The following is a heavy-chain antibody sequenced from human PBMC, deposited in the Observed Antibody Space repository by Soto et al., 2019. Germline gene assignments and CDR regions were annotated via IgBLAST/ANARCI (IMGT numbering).Heavy chain of an antibody. CDR2: ISTYNANT. CDR1: GYIFSNYG. J-gene: IGHJ1*01. Sequence: ASVKVYCKSSGYIFSNYGISWVRQAPGQVLEWMGWISTYNANTYYAQKFQGRVTMTTDTSTSTAYMELRSLRSDDTAVFYCARERDGSSWSSAESLQYWGQGTLVTVSS. CDR3: ARERDGSSWSSAESLQY. V-gene: IGHV1-18*01. D-gene: IGHD6-13*01.